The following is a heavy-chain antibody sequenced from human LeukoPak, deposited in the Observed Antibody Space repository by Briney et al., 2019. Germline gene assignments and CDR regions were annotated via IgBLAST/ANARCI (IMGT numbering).Heavy chain of an antibody. D-gene: IGHD5-24*01. CDR3: ARDSRDGYGMDV. Sequence: ASVNVSCKASGYTFTGYYMHWVRQAPGQGLEWMGWINPNSGGTNYAQKFQGWVTMTRDTSISTAYMELSRLRSDDTAVYYCARDSRDGYGMDVWGQGTTVTVSS. V-gene: IGHV1-2*04. CDR2: INPNSGGT. CDR1: GYTFTGYY. J-gene: IGHJ6*02.